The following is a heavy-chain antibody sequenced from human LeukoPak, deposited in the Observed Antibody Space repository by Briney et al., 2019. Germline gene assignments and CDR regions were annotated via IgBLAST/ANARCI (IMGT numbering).Heavy chain of an antibody. D-gene: IGHD4-17*01. CDR2: ISYDGSNK. Sequence: PGGSLRLSCAASGFTFSSYAMHWVRQAPGKGLEWVAVISYDGSNKYYADSVKGRFTISRDNSKNTLYLQMNSLRAEDTAVYYCAGATHYWGQGTLVTVS. J-gene: IGHJ4*02. CDR1: GFTFSSYA. V-gene: IGHV3-30-3*01. CDR3: AGATHY.